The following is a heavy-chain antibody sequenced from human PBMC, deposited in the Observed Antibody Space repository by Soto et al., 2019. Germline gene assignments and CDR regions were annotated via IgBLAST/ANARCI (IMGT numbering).Heavy chain of an antibody. CDR2: ISSSSSYI. CDR1: GFTFSSYS. J-gene: IGHJ4*02. D-gene: IGHD3-22*01. Sequence: GGSLRLSCAASGFTFSSYSMNWVRQAPGKGLEWVSSISSSSSYIYYADSVKGRFTISRDNAKNSLYLQMNSLRAEDTAVYYCARPVHDSNFGYWGQGTLVTVSS. V-gene: IGHV3-21*01. CDR3: ARPVHDSNFGY.